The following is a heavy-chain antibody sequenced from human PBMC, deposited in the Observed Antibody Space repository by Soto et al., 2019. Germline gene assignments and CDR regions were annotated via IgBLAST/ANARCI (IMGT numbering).Heavy chain of an antibody. CDR2: INPNNGNT. D-gene: IGHD3-10*01. V-gene: IGHV1-18*01. J-gene: IGHJ4*02. Sequence: QVQLGQSGAEVKKPGASVKVSCKASGYTFTDNGVSWMRQAPGQGLEWMGWINPNNGNTKYAQNFQGRVTMTTDTSTSTAYVELRSLRSDDTAMYYCARSSISGNFYYYYWGQGTLVTVSS. CDR3: ARSSISGNFYYYY. CDR1: GYTFTDNG.